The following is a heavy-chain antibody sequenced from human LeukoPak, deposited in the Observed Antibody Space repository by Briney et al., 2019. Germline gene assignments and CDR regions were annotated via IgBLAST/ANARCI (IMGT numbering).Heavy chain of an antibody. CDR1: GGSISSSAYF. J-gene: IGHJ4*02. Sequence: PSETLSLTCTVSGGSISSSAYFWGWVRQPPGKGLECIGIVYYSGSAYYNPSLKSRVTISVDTSNNQFSLELSSVTAADTAFYYCARHPTSSYSFDYWGQGTLVTVSS. CDR2: VYYSGSA. CDR3: ARHPTSSYSFDY. V-gene: IGHV4-39*01.